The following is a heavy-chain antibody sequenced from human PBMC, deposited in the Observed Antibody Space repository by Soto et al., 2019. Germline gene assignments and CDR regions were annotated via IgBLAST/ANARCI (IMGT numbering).Heavy chain of an antibody. Sequence: SETLSLTCAVYGGSFSGYYWSWIRQPPGKWLEWIGEINHSGSTNYNPSLKSRVTISVDTSKNQFSLKLSSVAAADTAVYYCARGGYDFWSGYYREGVYYFDYWGQGXLVTVYS. CDR3: ARGGYDFWSGYYREGVYYFDY. CDR1: GGSFSGYY. J-gene: IGHJ4*02. V-gene: IGHV4-34*01. CDR2: INHSGST. D-gene: IGHD3-3*01.